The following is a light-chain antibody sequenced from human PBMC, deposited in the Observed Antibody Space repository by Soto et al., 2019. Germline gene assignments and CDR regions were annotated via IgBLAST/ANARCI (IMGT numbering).Light chain of an antibody. CDR1: QTISSW. V-gene: IGKV1-5*01. CDR3: QQYGSSPRT. CDR2: AAS. Sequence: DIQMTQSPSTLSGSVGDRVTITCRASQTISSWLAWYQQKPGKAPKLLIYAASSLQSGVPSRFSGSGSGTDFTLTISRLEPEDFAVYYCQQYGSSPRTFGQGTKVDI. J-gene: IGKJ1*01.